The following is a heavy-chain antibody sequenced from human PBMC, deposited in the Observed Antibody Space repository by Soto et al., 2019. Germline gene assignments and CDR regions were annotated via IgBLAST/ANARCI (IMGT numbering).Heavy chain of an antibody. CDR1: GYTFTGYY. V-gene: IGHV1-2*04. J-gene: IGHJ6*02. Sequence: ASVKVSCKASGYTFTGYYMHWVRQSPVQGLEWMGWINPNSGGTNYAQKFQGWVTMTRDTSISTAYMELSRLRSDDTAVYYCARSLMVRGVIQTFYYYGMDVWGQGTTVTVSS. CDR2: INPNSGGT. D-gene: IGHD3-10*01. CDR3: ARSLMVRGVIQTFYYYGMDV.